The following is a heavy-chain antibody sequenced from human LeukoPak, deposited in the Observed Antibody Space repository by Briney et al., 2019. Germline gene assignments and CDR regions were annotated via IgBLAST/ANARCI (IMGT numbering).Heavy chain of an antibody. CDR1: GGSISSYY. J-gene: IGHJ4*02. Sequence: SETLSLTCTVSGGSISSYYWSWIRQPPGKGLEWIGYIYYSGSTNYNPSLKSRVTISVDTSKNQFSLKLSSVTAADTAVYYCARAGGGIVATETRTPLNFDYWGQGTLVTVSS. CDR2: IYYSGST. CDR3: ARAGGGIVATETRTPLNFDY. D-gene: IGHD5-12*01. V-gene: IGHV4-59*01.